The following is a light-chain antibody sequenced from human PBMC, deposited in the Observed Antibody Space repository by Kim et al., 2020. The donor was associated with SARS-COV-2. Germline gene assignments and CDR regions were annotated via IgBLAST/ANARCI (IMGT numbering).Light chain of an antibody. V-gene: IGKV1-39*01. CDR3: QQTYSLPYT. CDR1: QTISDY. J-gene: IGKJ2*01. Sequence: DIQMTQSPSSLSASVGDRVTITCRASQTISDYLNWYKQKPGKAPEFLTSGASSLRSGVPSRFSGSGSGTEFTLTIRNLQREDFATYYCQQTYSLPYTFGRGTKLEI. CDR2: GAS.